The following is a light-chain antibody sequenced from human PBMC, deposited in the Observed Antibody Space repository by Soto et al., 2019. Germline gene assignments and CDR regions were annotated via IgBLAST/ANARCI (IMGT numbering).Light chain of an antibody. J-gene: IGKJ4*01. Sequence: EIVMTQSPATLSLSTGRRATLSCRASESITTKVPWYQQKPGQTRRLLIYGTSTRATGVPARFSGSGSGTEFTLSISSLQSEHFAVYYCQQYNSWPLTFGGGNKVDIK. CDR2: GTS. CDR1: ESITTK. CDR3: QQYNSWPLT. V-gene: IGKV3-15*01.